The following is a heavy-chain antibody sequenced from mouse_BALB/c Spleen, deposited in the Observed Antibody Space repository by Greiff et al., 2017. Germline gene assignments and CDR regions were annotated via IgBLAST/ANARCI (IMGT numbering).Heavy chain of an antibody. CDR2: ISSGGSYT. CDR1: GFTFSSYY. V-gene: IGHV5-9-3*01. J-gene: IGHJ4*01. D-gene: IGHD2-1*01. CDR3: ARCNPLYYAMDY. Sequence: EVHLVESGGGLVKLGGSLKLSCAASGFTFSSYYMSWVRQTPEKRLEWVATISSGGSYTYYPDSVKGRFTISRDNAKNTLYLQMSSLRSEDTAMYYCARCNPLYYAMDYWGQGTSVTVSS.